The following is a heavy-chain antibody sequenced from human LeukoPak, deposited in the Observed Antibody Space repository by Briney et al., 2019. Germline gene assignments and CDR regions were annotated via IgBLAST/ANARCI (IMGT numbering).Heavy chain of an antibody. CDR2: ISYDGSNK. J-gene: IGHJ4*02. D-gene: IGHD4-17*01. CDR1: GFTFSSYG. V-gene: IGHV3-30*18. Sequence: GALRLSCAASGFTFSSYGMHWVRQAPGKGLEWVAVISYDGSNKYYADSVKGRFTISRDNSKNTLYLQMNSLRAEDTAVYYCAKDRDTVTYFDYWGQGTLVTVSS. CDR3: AKDRDTVTYFDY.